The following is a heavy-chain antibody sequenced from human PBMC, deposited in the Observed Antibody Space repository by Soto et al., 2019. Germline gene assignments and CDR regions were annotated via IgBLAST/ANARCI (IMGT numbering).Heavy chain of an antibody. J-gene: IGHJ6*03. Sequence: ASVKVSCKASGYTFTSYDINCVRQAAGQGREWMGWMNPNSGNTGYAQKFQGRVTMTKNTSISTAYMELSSLRSEDTAMYYCARGSGNIYYYYMDVWGKGTTVTVSS. CDR3: ARGSGNIYYYYMDV. V-gene: IGHV1-8*01. CDR2: MNPNSGNT. CDR1: GYTFTSYD.